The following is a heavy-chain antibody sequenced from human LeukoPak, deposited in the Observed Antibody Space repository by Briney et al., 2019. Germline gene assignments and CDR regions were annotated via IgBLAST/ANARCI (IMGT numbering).Heavy chain of an antibody. J-gene: IGHJ4*02. CDR2: IYYSGNT. V-gene: IGHV4-39*07. D-gene: IGHD3-22*01. Sequence: SETLSLTCSVSDGSISSSSYDWGWIRQPPGKGLEWIGSIYYSGNTNYNPSLKSRVTISVDTSKNQFSLKLSSVTAADTAVYYCARAFYDSSGYLLHYWGQGTLVTVSS. CDR1: DGSISSSSYD. CDR3: ARAFYDSSGYLLHY.